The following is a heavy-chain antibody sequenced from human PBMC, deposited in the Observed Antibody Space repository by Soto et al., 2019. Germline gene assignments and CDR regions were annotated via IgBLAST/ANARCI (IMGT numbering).Heavy chain of an antibody. CDR3: ARSFQEGITIFGVGDV. V-gene: IGHV3-23*01. J-gene: IGHJ6*02. Sequence: GGSLRLSCAASGFTFSSYAMSWVRQAPGKGLEWVSAISGSGGSTYYADSVKGRFTISRDNSKNTLYLQMNSLRAEDTAVYYCARSFQEGITIFGVGDVWGQGTTVTVSS. CDR2: ISGSGGST. CDR1: GFTFSSYA. D-gene: IGHD3-3*01.